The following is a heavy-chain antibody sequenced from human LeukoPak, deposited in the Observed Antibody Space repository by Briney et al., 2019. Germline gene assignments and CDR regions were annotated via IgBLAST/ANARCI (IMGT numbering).Heavy chain of an antibody. V-gene: IGHV3-30*03. CDR3: ARDRIRGYDGNWFDP. J-gene: IGHJ5*02. CDR2: ISYDGSNK. Sequence: PGGSLRLSCAASGFTFSSYGMHWVRQAPGKGLEWVAVISYDGSNKYYADSVKGRVTISRDNSKNTLYLQMNSLRAEDTAVYYYARDRIRGYDGNWFDPWGQGTLVTVSS. D-gene: IGHD3-22*01. CDR1: GFTFSSYG.